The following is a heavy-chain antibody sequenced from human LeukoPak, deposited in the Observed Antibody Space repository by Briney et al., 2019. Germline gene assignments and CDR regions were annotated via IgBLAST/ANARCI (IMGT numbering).Heavy chain of an antibody. CDR1: GFTFNSYA. J-gene: IGHJ6*03. V-gene: IGHV3-23*01. Sequence: GGSLRLSCAASGFTFNSYAMSWVRQAPGKGLEWVSALSGSGDRTFYVDSVKGRFTVSRDNSKSTLYLQMDSLRVDDTALYYCARGGTNYYYMDVWGNGTTVTVSS. CDR3: ARGGTNYYYMDV. CDR2: LSGSGDRT.